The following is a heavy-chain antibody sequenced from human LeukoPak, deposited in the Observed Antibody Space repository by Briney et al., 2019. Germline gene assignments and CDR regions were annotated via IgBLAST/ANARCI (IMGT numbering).Heavy chain of an antibody. CDR1: GGSISSGDYY. J-gene: IGHJ4*02. V-gene: IGHV4-30-4*08. D-gene: IGHD6-6*01. CDR2: IYYSGST. Sequence: PSQTLSLTCTVSGGSISSGDYYWSWIRQPPGKGLEWIGYIYYSGSTYYNPSLKSRVTISVDTSKNQFSLKLSSVTAADTAVYYCARAGSSSGLFDYWGQGTLVTVSS. CDR3: ARAGSSSGLFDY.